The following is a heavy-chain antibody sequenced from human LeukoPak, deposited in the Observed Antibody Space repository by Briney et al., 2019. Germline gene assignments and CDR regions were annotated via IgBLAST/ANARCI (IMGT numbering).Heavy chain of an antibody. D-gene: IGHD3-10*01. J-gene: IGHJ4*02. CDR3: ARSGSYWYYFDY. CDR2: IYSGGST. V-gene: IGHV3-53*01. CDR1: GFTVSSNY. Sequence: GGSLRLSCAASGFTVSSNYMSWVRQAPGKGLEWVSVIYSGGSTYYADSVKGRFTISRDNSKNTLYLQINSLRAEDTVVYYCARSGSYWYYFDYWGQGTLVTVSS.